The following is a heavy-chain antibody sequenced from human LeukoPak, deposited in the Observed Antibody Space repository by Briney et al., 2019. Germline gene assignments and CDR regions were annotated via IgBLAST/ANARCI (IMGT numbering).Heavy chain of an antibody. V-gene: IGHV3-21*01. CDR1: GFTFSSYS. J-gene: IGHJ3*02. D-gene: IGHD1-26*01. CDR2: INSSSSYI. Sequence: GGSLRLSCAASGFTFSSYSMNGVRQAPGRGLEWVSSINSSSSYIYYAHSVKGRLTIPRHNHKNSLYLQMDSLGAEDTALYYWAKSGATPSVGAFDIWPEGTRVSVS. CDR3: AKSGATPSVGAFDI.